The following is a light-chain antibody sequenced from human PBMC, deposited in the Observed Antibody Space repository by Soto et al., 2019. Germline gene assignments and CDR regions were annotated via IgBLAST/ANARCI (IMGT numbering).Light chain of an antibody. CDR2: GAS. Sequence: EIVMTQSPATLSVSPGERATLSCRASQSVSSNLAWYQQKPGQAPRLPIYGASSRATGIPDRFSGSGSGTDFTLTISRLEPEDFAVYYCQQYGSSLPWTFGQGTKVDIK. J-gene: IGKJ1*01. V-gene: IGKV3-20*01. CDR1: QSVSSN. CDR3: QQYGSSLPWT.